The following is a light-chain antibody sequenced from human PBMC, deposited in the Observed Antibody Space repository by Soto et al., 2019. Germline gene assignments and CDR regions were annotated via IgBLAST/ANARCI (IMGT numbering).Light chain of an antibody. V-gene: IGKV3-15*01. CDR1: QSVRNN. CDR3: QQYKNWPRT. J-gene: IGKJ1*01. CDR2: GAS. Sequence: EIVMTQSPATLSVSPGEWAAVSCRASQSVRNNLAWYQQRPGQAPRLLIYGASTRATGVPARFSGSGSGTEFTLTISGLQSEDFAIYYCQQYKNWPRTFGQGTKVDI.